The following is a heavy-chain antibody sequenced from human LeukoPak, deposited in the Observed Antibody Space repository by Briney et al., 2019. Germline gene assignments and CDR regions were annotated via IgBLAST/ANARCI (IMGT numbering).Heavy chain of an antibody. J-gene: IGHJ4*02. CDR2: ISAYNGNT. CDR3: AKMSYYCSGGSCYYFDY. V-gene: IGHV1-18*01. CDR1: GYTFTSYD. D-gene: IGHD2-15*01. Sequence: GASVKVSCKASGYTFTSYDINWVRQATGQGLEWMGWISAYNGNTNYAQKLQGRVTMTTDTSTSTAYMELRSLRSDDTAVYYCAKMSYYCSGGSCYYFDYWGQGTLVTVSS.